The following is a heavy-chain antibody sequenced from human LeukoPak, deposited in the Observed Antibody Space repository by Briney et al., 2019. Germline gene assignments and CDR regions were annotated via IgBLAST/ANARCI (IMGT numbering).Heavy chain of an antibody. Sequence: GGSLRLSCAASGFTFSDYAMHWVRQAPGKGMEYVSSISNNGGRTYYANSVKGRFTISRDNSKSTLFVQMGRLRDEDMAVYYCAKTQQWLATGGWYWFDSWGQGTLVTVSS. CDR1: GFTFSDYA. CDR3: AKTQQWLATGGWYWFDS. CDR2: ISNNGGRT. V-gene: IGHV3-64*01. D-gene: IGHD6-19*01. J-gene: IGHJ5*01.